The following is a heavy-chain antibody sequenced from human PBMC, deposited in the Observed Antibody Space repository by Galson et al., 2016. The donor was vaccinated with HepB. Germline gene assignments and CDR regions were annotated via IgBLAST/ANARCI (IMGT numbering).Heavy chain of an antibody. CDR3: ARGGSFYFYALDV. CDR1: GGSISSYS. CDR2: TFYSRTT. J-gene: IGHJ6*02. Sequence: SETLSLTCTVSGGSISSYSWAWIRQSPGKGLECIGYTFYSRTTTYTPSLKSRVTISMDTSKNQTSLKLTSVTAADTAVYYCARGGSFYFYALDVWGQGTTVTVS. D-gene: IGHD1-26*01. V-gene: IGHV4-59*01.